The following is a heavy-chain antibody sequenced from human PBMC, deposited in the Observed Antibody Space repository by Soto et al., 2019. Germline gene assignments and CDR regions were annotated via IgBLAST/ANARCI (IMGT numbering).Heavy chain of an antibody. CDR3: ATQIYASDTGPNFQYYFVA. CDR2: IDPSFSRT. CDR1: GYSFAGYW. J-gene: IGHJ4*01. D-gene: IGHD2-2*01. V-gene: IGHV5-10-1*01. Sequence: GESLKISCKGSGYSFAGYWIHCVRQKPGKCLEGMGRIDPSFSRTYYSPSFRGHVTISVTKTIPTVFMQWSSLRTSDTAMSYCATQIYASDTGPNFQYYFVAWGDGTRLTVGS.